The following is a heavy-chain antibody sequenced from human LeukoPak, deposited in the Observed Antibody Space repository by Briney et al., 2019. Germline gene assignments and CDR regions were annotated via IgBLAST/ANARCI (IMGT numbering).Heavy chain of an antibody. CDR1: GFTCSRYA. D-gene: IGHD5-18*01. CDR2: ISGSGGST. Sequence: PGGSRRLSCAPSGFTCSRYAMSWVRQAPGKGLESVSAISGSGGSTYYADSVKGRFTISRDNSKNTLYLQMNSLRAEDTAVYYCAKDAYGGYSYGLIDYWGQGTLVTVSS. J-gene: IGHJ4*02. CDR3: AKDAYGGYSYGLIDY. V-gene: IGHV3-23*01.